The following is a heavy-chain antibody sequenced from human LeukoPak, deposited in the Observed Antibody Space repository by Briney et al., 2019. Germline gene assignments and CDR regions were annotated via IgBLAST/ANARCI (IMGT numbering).Heavy chain of an antibody. CDR1: GFTFDDYA. CDR3: AIGAGFDY. CDR2: ISWNSGSI. Sequence: GGSLRLSCAASGFTFDDYAMHWVRQAPGKGLEWVSGISWNSGSIGYADSVKGRFTISRDNSKNTLYLQMNSLRAEDTAVYYCAIGAGFDYWGQGTLVTVSS. D-gene: IGHD2-21*01. V-gene: IGHV3-9*01. J-gene: IGHJ4*02.